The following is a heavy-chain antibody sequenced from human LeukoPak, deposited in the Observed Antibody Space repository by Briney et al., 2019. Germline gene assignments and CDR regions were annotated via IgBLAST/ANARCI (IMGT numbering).Heavy chain of an antibody. J-gene: IGHJ4*02. CDR2: ISSSSSTI. CDR1: GFTFSSYS. CDR3: ARDLEDYFDY. Sequence: GGSLRLSCAASGFTFSSYSMNWVRQAPGKGLEWVSYISSSSSTIYYADSVKGRFTISRDNAKNSLYLQMNSLRAEDTAVYYCARDLEDYFDYWGQGTLVTVSS. D-gene: IGHD5-24*01. V-gene: IGHV3-48*01.